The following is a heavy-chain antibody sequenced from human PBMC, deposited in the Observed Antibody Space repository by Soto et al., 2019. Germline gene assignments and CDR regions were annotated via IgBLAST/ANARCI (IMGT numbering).Heavy chain of an antibody. CDR3: AREWGSNWRYFDF. Sequence: QVQLVQSGAEVKKPGASVKVSCKASGYTFINYDVSWVRQAPGQGLEWMGWVRSYNGNATYAQKFQGRVTMTTDTSTNTAYMELRSLRSDATAVYYCAREWGSNWRYFDFWGQGTLVSVSS. D-gene: IGHD6-13*01. CDR2: VRSYNGNA. CDR1: GYTFINYD. V-gene: IGHV1-18*01. J-gene: IGHJ4*02.